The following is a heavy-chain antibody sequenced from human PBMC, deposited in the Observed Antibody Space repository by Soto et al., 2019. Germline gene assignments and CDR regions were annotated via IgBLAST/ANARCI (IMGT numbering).Heavy chain of an antibody. Sequence: RDSVKVCFKAYGGTFSSYAISLVRQAPGQGLEWMGGIIPIFGTANYAQKFHGRVTITADKSTSTAYMELSSLRSEDTAVYYCARGKDVMYYDFWSGSDVWGQGTTVTVSS. D-gene: IGHD3-3*01. CDR1: GGTFSSYA. J-gene: IGHJ6*01. CDR2: IIPIFGTA. V-gene: IGHV1-69*06. CDR3: ARGKDVMYYDFWSGSDV.